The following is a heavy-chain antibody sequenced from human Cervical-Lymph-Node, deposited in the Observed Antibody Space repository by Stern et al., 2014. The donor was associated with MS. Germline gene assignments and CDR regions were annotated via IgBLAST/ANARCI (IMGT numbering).Heavy chain of an antibody. CDR1: GASVSSGSYY. Sequence: QLQLQESGPGLAKPSETLSLTCTVSGASVSSGSYYWGWIRQSPGKRLSCIGYVYYTSTPSSTPSLSTRVPLSLDTPNTPFFFNRTSGAATDTAVYYCARHDQFLGGMDVWGQGTTVTVSS. D-gene: IGHD3-3*01. V-gene: IGHV4-39*01. CDR2: VYYTSTP. J-gene: IGHJ6*02. CDR3: ARHDQFLGGMDV.